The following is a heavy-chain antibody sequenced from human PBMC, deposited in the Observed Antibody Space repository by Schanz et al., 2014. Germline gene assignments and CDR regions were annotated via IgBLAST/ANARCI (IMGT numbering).Heavy chain of an antibody. D-gene: IGHD4-17*01. CDR1: GFTFSRYG. CDR3: VRDLGGDQTDY. V-gene: IGHV3-33*01. Sequence: QVQLAESGGGVVQPGRSLRLSCAASGFTFSRYGMHWVRQAPGKGLEWVAATRYDGNNKYYVDSVKGRFTISRDNSKNTLYLQVNSLRAEDTAVYYCVRDLGGDQTDYWGQGTLXTVSS. J-gene: IGHJ4*02. CDR2: TRYDGNNK.